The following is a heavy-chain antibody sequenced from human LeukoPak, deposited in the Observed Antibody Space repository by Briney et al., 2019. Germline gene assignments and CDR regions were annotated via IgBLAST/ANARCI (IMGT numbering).Heavy chain of an antibody. CDR3: ARATKPVCFDY. D-gene: IGHD2-2*01. V-gene: IGHV3-21*01. Sequence: GGSMRLSCAASGFTFSSYSMNWVRQPPGKGLEWVSSIGSSSSYIYYADSVKGRFTISRDNAKNSLYLQMNRLRAEDTAVYYCARATKPVCFDYWGQGTLVTVSS. CDR2: IGSSSSYI. CDR1: GFTFSSYS. J-gene: IGHJ4*02.